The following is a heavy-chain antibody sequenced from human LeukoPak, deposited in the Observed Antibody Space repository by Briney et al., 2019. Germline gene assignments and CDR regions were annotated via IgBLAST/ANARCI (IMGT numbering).Heavy chain of an antibody. Sequence: PSETLSLTCTVSGGSISSGSYYWSWIRQPAGKGLEWIGRIYSSGSTNYNPSLKSRVTISVDTSKNQFSLKLSSVTAADTAVYYCAREGGLRYFDWLFDYFDYWGQGTLVTVSS. CDR2: IYSSGST. CDR1: GGSISSGSYY. CDR3: AREGGLRYFDWLFDYFDY. V-gene: IGHV4-61*02. D-gene: IGHD3-9*01. J-gene: IGHJ4*02.